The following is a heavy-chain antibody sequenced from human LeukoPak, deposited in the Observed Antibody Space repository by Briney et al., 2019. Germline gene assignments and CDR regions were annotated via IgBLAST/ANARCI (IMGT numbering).Heavy chain of an antibody. CDR2: IIPIFGTA. CDR1: GGTFSSYA. CDR3: AGDGHSSSPALLDY. V-gene: IGHV1-69*05. Sequence: GASVKVSCKASGGTFSSYAIGWVRQAPGQGLEWMGGIIPIFGTANYAQKFQGRVMITTDESTSTAYMELSSLRSEDTAVYYCAGDGHSSSPALLDYWGQGTLVTVSS. J-gene: IGHJ4*02. D-gene: IGHD6-6*01.